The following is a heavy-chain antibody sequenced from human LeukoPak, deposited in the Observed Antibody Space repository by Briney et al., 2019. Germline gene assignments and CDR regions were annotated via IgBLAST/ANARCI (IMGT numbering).Heavy chain of an antibody. CDR2: INPNSGGT. CDR3: ARNPSITGTTENYYYYYMDV. V-gene: IGHV1-2*02. CDR1: GYTFTGYY. Sequence: ASVRVSCKASGYTFTGYYMHWVRQAPGQALPWMGWINPNSGGTNYAQKFQGRVTMTRDTSISTAYMEQSRLISDDTAVYYCARNPSITGTTENYYYYYMDVWGKGTTVTVSS. D-gene: IGHD1-7*01. J-gene: IGHJ6*03.